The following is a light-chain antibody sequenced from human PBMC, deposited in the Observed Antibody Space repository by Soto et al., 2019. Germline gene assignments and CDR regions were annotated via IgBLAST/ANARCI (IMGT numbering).Light chain of an antibody. CDR2: DAS. CDR3: QHRSIWPVS. V-gene: IGKV3-11*01. J-gene: IGKJ5*01. CDR1: QSVNNY. Sequence: EIVLTQSPATLSLSPGEGDTLSCRASQSVNNYLHWYQQKPGQSPRLLIFDASNRATGIPARFSGSGSATDFTLNISSLEPEDFAVYYCQHRSIWPVSFGQGRRLDVK.